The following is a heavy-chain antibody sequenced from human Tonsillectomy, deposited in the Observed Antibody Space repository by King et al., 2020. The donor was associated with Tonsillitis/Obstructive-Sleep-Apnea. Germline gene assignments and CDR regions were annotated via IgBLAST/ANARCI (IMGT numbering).Heavy chain of an antibody. CDR3: TSSYTSSLIRGDYYMAV. Sequence: VQLVESGGGLEQPGRSLRLSCTASGLTFGDFTMSWVRQAPGRGLEWVGFIRSNAYGGTTEYAASVKGRFTISRDDSKSIAYLQMNSLNTEDTSVYYCTSSYTSSLIRGDYYMAVWGKGTTVTVSS. V-gene: IGHV3-49*04. J-gene: IGHJ6*03. D-gene: IGHD6-13*01. CDR2: IRSNAYGGTT. CDR1: GLTFGDFT.